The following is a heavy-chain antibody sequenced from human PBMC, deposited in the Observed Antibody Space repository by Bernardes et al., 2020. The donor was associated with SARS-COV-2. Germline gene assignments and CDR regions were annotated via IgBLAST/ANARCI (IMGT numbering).Heavy chain of an antibody. Sequence: GGSLRLSCAASGFTFDDYAMHWVRQAPGKGLEWVSGISWNSGSIGYADSVKGRFTISRDNAKNSLYLQMNSLRAEDTALYYCAKGGSGYDSRPSEYWGQGTLVTVSS. V-gene: IGHV3-9*01. CDR1: GFTFDDYA. J-gene: IGHJ4*02. D-gene: IGHD5-12*01. CDR3: AKGGSGYDSRPSEY. CDR2: ISWNSGSI.